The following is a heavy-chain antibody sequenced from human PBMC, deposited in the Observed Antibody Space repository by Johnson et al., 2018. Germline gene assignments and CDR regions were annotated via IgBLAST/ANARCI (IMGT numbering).Heavy chain of an antibody. V-gene: IGHV1-69*01. Sequence: QVQLVEYGAEVKRPGSSVKVSCKAFGGIFSSFAISWVRQAPGQGLEWMGGIIPILQTPHYAQKFQGRVTISADASTSTAYMDVSSLRAEDTASYYCTITGSGGFGYWGQGTLVTVSS. CDR3: TITGSGGFGY. CDR2: IIPILQTP. CDR1: GGIFSSFA. J-gene: IGHJ4*02. D-gene: IGHD1-26*01.